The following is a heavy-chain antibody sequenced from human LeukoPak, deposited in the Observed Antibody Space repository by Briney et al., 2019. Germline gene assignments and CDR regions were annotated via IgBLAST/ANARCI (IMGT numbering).Heavy chain of an antibody. Sequence: PGGSLRLSCAASGFTFSSCAMSWVRQAPGKGLEWVSAISGSGGNTYYADSVKGRSTISRDNSKNTLYLQMNSLRAEDTAVYYCAKVPLSAAGGWFDPWGQGTLVTVSS. CDR1: GFTFSSCA. V-gene: IGHV3-23*01. CDR2: ISGSGGNT. CDR3: AKVPLSAAGGWFDP. J-gene: IGHJ5*02. D-gene: IGHD6-13*01.